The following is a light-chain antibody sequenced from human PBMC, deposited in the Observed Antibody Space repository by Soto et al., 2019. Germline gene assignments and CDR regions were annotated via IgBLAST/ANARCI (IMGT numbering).Light chain of an antibody. V-gene: IGKV1-5*01. Sequence: DIQMTQSPSTLSASVGDRVTITCRASQSISFWLAWYQQKPGKAPKVLIYDASTLESGVPSRFSGSGSGTEFTLTISSLQPDDFATYYCQQYNSYSWTFGQGTKVDIK. CDR3: QQYNSYSWT. CDR2: DAS. J-gene: IGKJ1*01. CDR1: QSISFW.